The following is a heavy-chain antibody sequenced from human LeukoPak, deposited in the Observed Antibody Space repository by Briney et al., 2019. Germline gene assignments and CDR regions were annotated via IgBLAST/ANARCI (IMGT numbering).Heavy chain of an antibody. CDR1: GGSNNISSAY. V-gene: IGHV4-39*01. CDR2: IYYSKNT. D-gene: IGHD5-18*01. Sequence: SDTVSLTCTVSGGSNNISSAYWGWIRKPPAKGLEWIGSIYYSKNTYYNPSLKSRVTISADTSKNQFSLTLGSVSATDTAVYYCVSPRGFSYGYFDYWGQGTLVTVSS. CDR3: VSPRGFSYGYFDY. J-gene: IGHJ4*02.